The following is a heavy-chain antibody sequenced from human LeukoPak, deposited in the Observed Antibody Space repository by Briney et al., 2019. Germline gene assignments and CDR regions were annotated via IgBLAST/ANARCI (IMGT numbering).Heavy chain of an antibody. Sequence: VASVKVSCEASGGTFSSYAISWVRQAPGQGLEWMGGIIPIFGTANYAQKFQGRVTITADESTSTAYMELSSLRSEDTAVYYCAREDGVVVVPAAMPPSAYGMDVWGQGTTVTVSS. V-gene: IGHV1-69*13. CDR2: IIPIFGTA. D-gene: IGHD2-2*01. CDR3: AREDGVVVVPAAMPPSAYGMDV. CDR1: GGTFSSYA. J-gene: IGHJ6*02.